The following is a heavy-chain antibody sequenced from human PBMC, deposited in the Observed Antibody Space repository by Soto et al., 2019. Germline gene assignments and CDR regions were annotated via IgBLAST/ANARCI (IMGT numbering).Heavy chain of an antibody. CDR2: ISASNGNT. D-gene: IGHD1-26*01. CDR1: GYNFTSYG. J-gene: IGHJ3*02. Sequence: ASVKGCCKASGYNFTSYGNSGGRQAPGQGLEWMGWISASNGNTKYAQKLQGRVTMTTDTSTSTAYMELRRLRSDDTAVYYCARNWELLDAFDISGQGTMVTVSS. CDR3: ARNWELLDAFDI. V-gene: IGHV1-18*01.